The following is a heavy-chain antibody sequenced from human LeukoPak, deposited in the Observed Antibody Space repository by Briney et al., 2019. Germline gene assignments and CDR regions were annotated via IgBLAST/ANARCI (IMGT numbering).Heavy chain of an antibody. V-gene: IGHV4-31*03. CDR1: GGSISSGGYY. Sequence: SETLSLTCTVSGGSISSGGYYWSWIRQHPGKGLGWIGYIYYSGSTYYNPSLKSRVTISVDTSKNQFSLKLSSVTAADTAVYYCARGIGGPIVVVTASMGYFDYWGQGTLVTVSS. CDR3: ARGIGGPIVVVTASMGYFDY. CDR2: IYYSGST. D-gene: IGHD2-21*02. J-gene: IGHJ4*02.